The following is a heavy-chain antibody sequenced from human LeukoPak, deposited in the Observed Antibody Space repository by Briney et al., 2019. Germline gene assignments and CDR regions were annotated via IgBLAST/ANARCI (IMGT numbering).Heavy chain of an antibody. J-gene: IGHJ6*02. D-gene: IGHD4-4*01. V-gene: IGHV3-74*01. CDR1: GFAFSTHW. CDR2: IKTDGIST. Sequence: GGSLRLSCAASGFAFSTHWMHWVRQAPGKELVWVSRIKTDGISTIYADSVQGRFTISRDNAKNTVYLQMNSLRAEDTAVYYCTRDRSYTMDVWGQGTTVTVSS. CDR3: TRDRSYTMDV.